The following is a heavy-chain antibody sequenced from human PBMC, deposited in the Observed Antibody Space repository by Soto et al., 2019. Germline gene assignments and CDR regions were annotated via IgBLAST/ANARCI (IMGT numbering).Heavy chain of an antibody. CDR1: GFTFSDYY. V-gene: IGHV3-11*05. Sequence: QVQLVESGGGLVKPGGSLRLSCAASGFTFSDYYMSWIRQAPGKGLEWVSSISSGSTYTNYADSVKGRFTISRDNAKNSLSLVMNSLRAEDTAMYYCARISGYCGGDCYTRSAAELDYWGQGDLVTVSS. D-gene: IGHD2-21*02. CDR2: ISSGSTYT. CDR3: ARISGYCGGDCYTRSAAELDY. J-gene: IGHJ4*02.